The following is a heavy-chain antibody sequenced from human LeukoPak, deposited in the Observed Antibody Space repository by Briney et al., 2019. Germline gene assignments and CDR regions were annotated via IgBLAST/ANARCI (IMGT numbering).Heavy chain of an antibody. J-gene: IGHJ6*03. CDR1: GFTFSSYA. V-gene: IGHV3-23*01. CDR2: ISGSGGST. CDR3: AKVGDDSSGYYFRYYYYYMDV. Sequence: GGSLRLSCAASGFTFSSYAMSWVRQAPGKGLEWVSAISGSGGSTYYADSMKGRFTISRDNSKNTLYLQMNSLRAEDTAVYYCAKVGDDSSGYYFRYYYYYMDVWGKGTTVTVSS. D-gene: IGHD3-22*01.